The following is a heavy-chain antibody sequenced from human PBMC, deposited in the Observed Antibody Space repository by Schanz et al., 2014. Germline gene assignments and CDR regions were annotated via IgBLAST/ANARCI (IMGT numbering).Heavy chain of an antibody. J-gene: IGHJ6*02. CDR2: ISGYNGDT. CDR1: GYSFTDYA. V-gene: IGHV1-18*01. CDR3: VRDAGWAFGDYHGMDV. Sequence: QVQLVQSGVEVKRPGASVRVSCKASGYSFTDYAIHWVRQAPGQGLEWMGWISGYNGDTNYAPKFQDRVTMTTDTATSTAYIELRSLISDDTAVYYCVRDAGWAFGDYHGMDVWGQGTSVTVSS. D-gene: IGHD3-10*01.